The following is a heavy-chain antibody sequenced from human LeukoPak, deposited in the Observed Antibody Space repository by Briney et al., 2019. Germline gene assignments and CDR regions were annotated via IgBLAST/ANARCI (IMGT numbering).Heavy chain of an antibody. V-gene: IGHV3-53*01. D-gene: IGHD3-10*01. CDR2: IYSGGSS. Sequence: GGSLRLPCAASGFTVSSNYMSWVRQAPGKGLEWVSVIYSGGSSYYADSVKGRFTISRDNSKNTLYLQMNSLRAEDTAVYYCASTMVRGAIGAFDIWGQGTMVTVSS. J-gene: IGHJ3*02. CDR1: GFTVSSNY. CDR3: ASTMVRGAIGAFDI.